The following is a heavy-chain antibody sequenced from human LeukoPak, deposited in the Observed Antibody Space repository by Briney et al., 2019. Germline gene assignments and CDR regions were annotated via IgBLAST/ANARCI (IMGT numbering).Heavy chain of an antibody. J-gene: IGHJ5*02. Sequence: SETLSLTCTVSGGSIGSYFWSWIRQPPGQGLEWIGYIYYSGSTYYNPSLKSRVTISVDTSKNQFSLKLTSVTAADTAVYYCARHYGPWGQGTLVTVSS. CDR3: ARHYGP. CDR1: GGSIGSYF. D-gene: IGHD4-17*01. V-gene: IGHV4-59*08. CDR2: IYYSGST.